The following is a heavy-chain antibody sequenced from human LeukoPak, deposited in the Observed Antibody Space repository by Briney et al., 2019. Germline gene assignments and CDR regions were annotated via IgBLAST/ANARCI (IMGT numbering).Heavy chain of an antibody. J-gene: IGHJ4*02. Sequence: GGSLRLSCAASGFTFRNYAMTWVRQAPGKGLEWASTISGSGGSTDYADSVKGRFTISRDNSKNTLYLQMNSLRAEDTAVYYCAKKSGLGFDYWGQGTLVSVSS. CDR1: GFTFRNYA. V-gene: IGHV3-23*01. CDR3: AKKSGLGFDY. CDR2: ISGSGGST. D-gene: IGHD3/OR15-3a*01.